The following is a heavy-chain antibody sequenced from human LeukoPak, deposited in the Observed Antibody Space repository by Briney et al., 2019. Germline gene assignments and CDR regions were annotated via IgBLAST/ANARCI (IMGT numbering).Heavy chain of an antibody. J-gene: IGHJ5*02. Sequence: ASVKVSCKASGYTFTGYYMHWVRQAPGQGLEWMGWINPNSGGTNYAQKFQGRVTMTRETSISTAYMELSRLRSDDTAVYYCARDRAVAGTDWFDPWGQGTLVTVSS. CDR3: ARDRAVAGTDWFDP. D-gene: IGHD6-19*01. CDR1: GYTFTGYY. CDR2: INPNSGGT. V-gene: IGHV1-2*02.